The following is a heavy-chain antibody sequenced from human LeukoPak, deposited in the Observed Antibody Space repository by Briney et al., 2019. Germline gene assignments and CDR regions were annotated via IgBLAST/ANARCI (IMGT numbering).Heavy chain of an antibody. CDR2: IYPGDSDT. V-gene: IGHV5-51*03. CDR1: GYSFTSYW. D-gene: IGHD3-22*01. CDR3: ARLSYDSSGYYYGYFDY. J-gene: IGHJ4*02. Sequence: KPGEPLKISCKGSGYSFTSYWIGWVRQMPGKGLEWMGIIYPGDSDTRYSPSFQGQVTISADKSISTAYLQWSSLKASDTAMYYCARLSYDSSGYYYGYFDYWGQGTLVTVSS.